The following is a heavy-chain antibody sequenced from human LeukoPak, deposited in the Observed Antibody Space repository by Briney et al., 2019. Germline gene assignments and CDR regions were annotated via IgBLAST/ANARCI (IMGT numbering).Heavy chain of an antibody. J-gene: IGHJ5*02. CDR2: IYYSGST. CDR3: TRDTGTTGEVKFDP. Sequence: SETLSLTCTVSGGSINSYYWSWIRQPSGKVLEWIGYIYYSGSTNYNPSLKSRVTMSVDTSKSQFSLNLMSVTAADTAVYYCTRDTGTTGEVKFDPWGQGTLVTVSS. D-gene: IGHD4-17*01. V-gene: IGHV4-59*12. CDR1: GGSINSYY.